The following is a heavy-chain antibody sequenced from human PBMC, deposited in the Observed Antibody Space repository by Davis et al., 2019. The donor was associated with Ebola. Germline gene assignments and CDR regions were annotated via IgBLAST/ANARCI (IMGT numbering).Heavy chain of an antibody. CDR1: GYTFTSYD. V-gene: IGHV1-8*01. D-gene: IGHD3-22*01. CDR3: ARVHQVAHYDSNGYYLTAEYFQH. J-gene: IGHJ1*01. CDR2: MNPNSGNT. Sequence: AASVKVSCKASGYTFTSYDINWVRQATGQGLEWMGWMNPNSGNTGYAQKFQGRVTMTRNTSISTAYMELSSLRSEDTAVYYCARVHQVAHYDSNGYYLTAEYFQHWGQGTLVTVSS.